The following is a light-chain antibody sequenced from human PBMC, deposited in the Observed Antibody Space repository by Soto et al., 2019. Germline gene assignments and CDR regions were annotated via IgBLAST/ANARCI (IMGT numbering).Light chain of an antibody. CDR3: CSYAGSYTYV. CDR2: SVS. Sequence: QSALTQPRSVSGSPGQSVTISCTGTSSDVGGHNYVSWYQQHPAKAPKLMISSVSKRPSGVPDRFSGSKSGNTASLTISGLQAEDEADYYCCSYAGSYTYVFGTGTKVTVL. J-gene: IGLJ1*01. V-gene: IGLV2-11*01. CDR1: SSDVGGHNY.